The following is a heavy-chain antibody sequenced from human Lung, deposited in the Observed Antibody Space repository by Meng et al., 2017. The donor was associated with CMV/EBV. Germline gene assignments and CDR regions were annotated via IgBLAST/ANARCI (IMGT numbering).Heavy chain of an antibody. CDR3: AKCSSTSCRYFDY. V-gene: IGHV3-23*03. CDR2: MYSGGSST. D-gene: IGHD2-2*01. CDR1: GFIFSRYG. J-gene: IGHJ4*02. Sequence: GGSLRLXCVASGFIFSRYGMSWVRQAPGKGLEWVSVMYSGGSSTFYADSVQGRFTISRDESKNTLYLQMNSLRAEDTALYYCAKCSSTSCRYFDYWGQGTLVTVSS.